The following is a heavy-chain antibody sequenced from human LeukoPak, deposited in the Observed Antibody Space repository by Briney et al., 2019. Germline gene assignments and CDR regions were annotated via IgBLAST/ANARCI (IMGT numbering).Heavy chain of an antibody. CDR2: ISGSGGST. CDR1: GFTFSSYG. J-gene: IGHJ4*02. D-gene: IGHD3-10*01. V-gene: IGHV3-23*01. Sequence: PGGSLRLPCAASGFTFSSYGMSWVRQAPGKGLEWVSAISGSGGSTYYADSVKGRFTISRDNSKNTLYLQMNSLRAEDTAVYYCAKVYYGSGSYSHWGQGTLVTVSS. CDR3: AKVYYGSGSYSH.